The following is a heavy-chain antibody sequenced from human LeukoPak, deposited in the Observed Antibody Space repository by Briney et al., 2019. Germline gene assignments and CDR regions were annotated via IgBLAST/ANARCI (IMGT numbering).Heavy chain of an antibody. Sequence: PSETLSLTCTVSGGSISSSSYYWGWIRQPPGKGLEWIGSIYNSGSTYYNPSLKSRVTISVDTSKNQFSLELSSVTAADTAVYFCARREYYDSSGYRWGQGTLVTVSS. CDR1: GGSISSSSYY. CDR3: ARREYYDSSGYR. V-gene: IGHV4-39*01. D-gene: IGHD3-22*01. CDR2: IYNSGST. J-gene: IGHJ4*02.